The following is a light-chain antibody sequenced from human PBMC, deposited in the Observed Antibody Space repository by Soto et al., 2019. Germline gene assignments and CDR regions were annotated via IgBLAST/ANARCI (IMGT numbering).Light chain of an antibody. CDR2: SSN. V-gene: IGLV1-44*01. CDR1: SSNIGSNT. Sequence: QSVLTQPPSASGTPGQRVTISCSGSSSNIGSNTVNWYQQLPGTAPKLLIYSSNQRPSGVPDRFSGSRSGTSASLAISGFQSEDEADYYCAAWDNSLNGPVFGGGTQLTVL. J-gene: IGLJ2*01. CDR3: AAWDNSLNGPV.